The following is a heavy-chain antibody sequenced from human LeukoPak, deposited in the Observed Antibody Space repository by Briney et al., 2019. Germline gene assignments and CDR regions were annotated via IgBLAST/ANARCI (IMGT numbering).Heavy chain of an antibody. V-gene: IGHV3-23*01. CDR2: ISGSGGST. CDR1: GFTFSSYA. D-gene: IGHD1-26*01. J-gene: IGHJ4*02. CDR3: AKRERGSYSLDY. Sequence: PGGALRLSCAASGFTFSSYAMSWVRQAPGEGLGWVSAISGSGGSTYYADSVKGRFTISRDNSKNTLYLQMNSLRAEDTAVYYWAKRERGSYSLDYWGQGTLVTVSS.